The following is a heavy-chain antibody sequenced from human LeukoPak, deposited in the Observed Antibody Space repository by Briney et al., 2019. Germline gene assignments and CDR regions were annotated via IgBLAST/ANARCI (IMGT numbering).Heavy chain of an antibody. CDR2: IYYSGST. D-gene: IGHD3-16*01. Sequence: SETLSLTCTVSGGSISSYYWSWIRQPPGKGLEWIGYIYYSGSTNYNPSLKSRVTISVDTSKNQFSLKLSSVTAADTAVYYCARLQGGLEGWFDPWGQGTLVTVSS. J-gene: IGHJ5*02. CDR3: ARLQGGLEGWFDP. V-gene: IGHV4-59*08. CDR1: GGSISSYY.